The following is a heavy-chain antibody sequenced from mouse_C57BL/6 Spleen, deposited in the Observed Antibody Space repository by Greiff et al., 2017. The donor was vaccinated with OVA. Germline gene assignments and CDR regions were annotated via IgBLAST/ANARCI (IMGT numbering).Heavy chain of an antibody. V-gene: IGHV1-53*01. CDR2: INPGNGGT. Sequence: QVQLQQPGTELVKPGASVKLSCTASGYTFTSYWMHWVKQRPGQGLEWIGNINPGNGGTNYNEKFKSKATLTVDKASSTAYMQLSSLTSEDSAVYYGARGHSSGYAWFAYWGQGTLVTVSA. D-gene: IGHD3-1*01. J-gene: IGHJ3*01. CDR1: GYTFTSYW. CDR3: ARGHSSGYAWFAY.